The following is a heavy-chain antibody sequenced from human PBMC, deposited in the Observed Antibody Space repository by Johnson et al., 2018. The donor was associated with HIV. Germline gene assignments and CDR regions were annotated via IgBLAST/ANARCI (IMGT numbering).Heavy chain of an antibody. J-gene: IGHJ3*02. Sequence: VQLVESGGGVVRPGGSLRLPCAASGFTFDDYAMHWVRQAPGKGLEWVSGISWNSGSIGYADSVTGRFTISRDNAKNSLYLQMNSLRADDTALYYCAKVPWGYSGYDTAFDIWGQGTMVTVSS. CDR3: AKVPWGYSGYDTAFDI. V-gene: IGHV3-9*01. CDR2: ISWNSGSI. D-gene: IGHD5-12*01. CDR1: GFTFDDYA.